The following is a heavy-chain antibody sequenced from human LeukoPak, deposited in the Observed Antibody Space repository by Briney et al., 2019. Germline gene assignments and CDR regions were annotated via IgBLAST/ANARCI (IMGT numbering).Heavy chain of an antibody. Sequence: SETLSLTCTVSGGSISSYYWSWIRQPPGKGLEWIGYIYYSGSTNYNPSLKSRVTISVDTSKNQFSLKLSSVTAADTAVYYCARREVGATRHAFDIWGQGTMVTVSS. CDR1: GGSISSYY. CDR3: ARREVGATRHAFDI. D-gene: IGHD1-26*01. J-gene: IGHJ3*02. V-gene: IGHV4-59*08. CDR2: IYYSGST.